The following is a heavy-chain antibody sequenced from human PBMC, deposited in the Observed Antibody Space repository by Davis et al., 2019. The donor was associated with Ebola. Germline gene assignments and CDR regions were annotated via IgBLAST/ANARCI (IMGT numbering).Heavy chain of an antibody. CDR2: ISAYNGNT. CDR3: ARVNTQWERRGYAFDI. V-gene: IGHV1-18*01. J-gene: IGHJ3*02. D-gene: IGHD1-26*01. Sequence: ASVKVSCKASGYTFTSYGISWVRQAPGQGLEWMGWISAYNGNTNYAQKLQGRVTMTTDTSTSTAYMELRSLRSDDTAVYYCARVNTQWERRGYAFDIWGQGTMVTVSS. CDR1: GYTFTSYG.